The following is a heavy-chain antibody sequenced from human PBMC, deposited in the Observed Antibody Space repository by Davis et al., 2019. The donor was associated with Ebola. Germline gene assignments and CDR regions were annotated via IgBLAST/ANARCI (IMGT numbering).Heavy chain of an antibody. D-gene: IGHD6-19*01. J-gene: IGHJ4*02. CDR1: GFTFNNYA. CDR2: ITNTGGST. CDR3: AKRLSAWYFDY. V-gene: IGHV3-23*01. Sequence: PGRSLKISCAASGFTFNNYAMSWVRQAPGKGLEWVSSITNTGGSTYYADSVKGRFTISRDNSKSTLYLQMSSLRVEDTAVYYCAKRLSAWYFDYWGQGTLVTVSS.